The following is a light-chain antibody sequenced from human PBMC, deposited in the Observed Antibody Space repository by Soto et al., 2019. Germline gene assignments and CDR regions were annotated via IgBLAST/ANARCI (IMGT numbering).Light chain of an antibody. CDR2: GNS. CDR1: SSNIGAGYD. J-gene: IGLJ2*01. V-gene: IGLV1-40*01. Sequence: HSVLTQPPSVSGAPGQRVTISCTGSSSNIGAGYDVHWYQQLPGTAPKLLIYGNSNRPSGVPDRFSGSKSGTSASLAITGLQAEDEADYYCQSYDSSLSGVIFGGGTK. CDR3: QSYDSSLSGVI.